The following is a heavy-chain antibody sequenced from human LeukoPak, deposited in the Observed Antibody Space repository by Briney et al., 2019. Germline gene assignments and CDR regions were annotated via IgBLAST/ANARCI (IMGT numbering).Heavy chain of an antibody. Sequence: QPGGSLRLSCAASGFTFSSYAMSWVRQAPGKGLEWVSAISGSGGSTYYADSVKGRFTISRDNSKNTLYLQMNSLRAEDTAVYYCAKDSITIFGVVIKPHFDYWGQGTLVTVSS. J-gene: IGHJ4*02. CDR2: ISGSGGST. CDR3: AKDSITIFGVVIKPHFDY. CDR1: GFTFSSYA. V-gene: IGHV3-23*01. D-gene: IGHD3-3*01.